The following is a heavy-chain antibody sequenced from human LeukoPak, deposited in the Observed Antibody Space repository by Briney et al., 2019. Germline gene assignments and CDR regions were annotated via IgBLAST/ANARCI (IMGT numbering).Heavy chain of an antibody. CDR2: IYYSGST. J-gene: IGHJ3*02. D-gene: IGHD2-15*01. V-gene: IGHV4-39*07. CDR3: ARVGCGGGGCYQSRGAFDI. Sequence: SETLSLTCTVSGGSISSSSYYWGWIRQPPGKGLEWIGSIYYSGSTYFNPSLKSRVTISVDTSKNQFSLKLGSMTAADTAVYYCARVGCGGGGCYQSRGAFDIWGQGTLVTVSS. CDR1: GGSISSSSYY.